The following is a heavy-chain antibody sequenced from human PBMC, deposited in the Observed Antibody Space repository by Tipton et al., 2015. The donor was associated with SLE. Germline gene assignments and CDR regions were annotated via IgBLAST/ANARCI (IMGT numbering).Heavy chain of an antibody. Sequence: TLSLTCTVSGGSISSGGYYWTWIRQLPGKGLEWIGHIYYSGNTYYNPSLGSRLTISVDTSKDQFSLRLTSVTAADTAVYYCARATDWNLSPDVWGKGTTVTVSS. V-gene: IGHV4-31*03. CDR3: ARATDWNLSPDV. D-gene: IGHD1-7*01. CDR2: IYYSGNT. J-gene: IGHJ6*04. CDR1: GGSISSGGYY.